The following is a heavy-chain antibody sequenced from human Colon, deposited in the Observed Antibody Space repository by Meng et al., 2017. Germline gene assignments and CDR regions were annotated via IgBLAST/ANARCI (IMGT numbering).Heavy chain of an antibody. CDR2: INSDGSST. CDR3: ASDRAY. V-gene: IGHV3-74*01. CDR1: GFTFSSYW. Sequence: GESLKISCAASGFTFSSYWMHWVRQVPGKGLVWVSRINSDGSSTSYADYVKGRFTISRDNAKNTLYLQMNSLRAEDTAVYYCASDRAYWGQGTLVTVSS. J-gene: IGHJ4*02.